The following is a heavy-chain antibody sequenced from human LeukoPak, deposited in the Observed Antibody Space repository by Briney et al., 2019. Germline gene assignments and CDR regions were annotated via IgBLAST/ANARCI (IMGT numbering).Heavy chain of an antibody. CDR2: ISSSSSYI. CDR3: AKGDDSSGFYDS. CDR1: GFTFSNAW. Sequence: GGSLRLSCAASGFTFSNAWMNWVRQAPGKGLEWVSSISSSSSYIYYADSVKGRFTISRDNAKNSLYLQMNSLRTEDTAFYYCAKGDDSSGFYDSWGQGTLVTVSS. V-gene: IGHV3-21*04. J-gene: IGHJ5*01. D-gene: IGHD3-22*01.